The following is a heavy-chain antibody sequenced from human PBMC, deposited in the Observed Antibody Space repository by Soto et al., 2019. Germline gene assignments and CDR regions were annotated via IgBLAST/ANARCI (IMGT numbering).Heavy chain of an antibody. CDR2: IIPILGIA. CDR1: GGTFSSYT. V-gene: IGHV1-69*02. CDR3: ATQHDYGDYVDY. Sequence: QVQLVQSGAEVKKPGSSVKVSCKASGGTFSSYTISWVRQAPGQGLEWMGRIIPILGIANYAQKFQGRVTITADKSTSTAYMDLSSLRSEDTAVYYCATQHDYGDYVDYWGQGTLVTVSS. J-gene: IGHJ4*02. D-gene: IGHD4-17*01.